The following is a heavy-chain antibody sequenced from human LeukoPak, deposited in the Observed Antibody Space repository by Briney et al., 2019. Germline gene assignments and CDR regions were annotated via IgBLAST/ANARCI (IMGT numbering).Heavy chain of an antibody. CDR3: ARCAAVSFNWFDP. D-gene: IGHD6-25*01. CDR2: ISHSGST. J-gene: IGHJ5*02. Sequence: KSSETLSLTCAVYGGSFSGYYWSWIRQPPGKGLEWIGEISHSGSTNYNPSLKSRVTISVDTSKNQFSLKLGSVTAADTAVYYCARCAAVSFNWFDPWGQGTLVTVSS. V-gene: IGHV4-34*01. CDR1: GGSFSGYY.